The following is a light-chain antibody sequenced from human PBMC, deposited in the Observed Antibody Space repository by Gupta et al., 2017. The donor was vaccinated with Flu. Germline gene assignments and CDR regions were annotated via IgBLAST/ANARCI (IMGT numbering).Light chain of an antibody. V-gene: IGKV2-28*01. CDR3: IQALQTPRT. Sequence: VTPGEPASISCRSSQSRLHSNGYNYMDWYLQKPGQSPQLLIYLGSNRASGVPDRFSGRGSGTDFTLKISRVEAEDVGVYYCIQALQTPRTFGQGTKLEIK. J-gene: IGKJ2*01. CDR2: LGS. CDR1: QSRLHSNGYNY.